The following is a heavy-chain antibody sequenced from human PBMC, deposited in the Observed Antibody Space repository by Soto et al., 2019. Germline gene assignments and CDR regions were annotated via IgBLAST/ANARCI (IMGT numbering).Heavy chain of an antibody. J-gene: IGHJ4*02. CDR1: GFTFSSYS. CDR2: ISSSSSTI. CDR3: ARGITIFGVVPGG. V-gene: IGHV3-48*01. D-gene: IGHD3-3*01. Sequence: EVQLVESGGGLVQPGGSLRLSCAASGFTFSSYSMNWVHQAPGKGLEWVSYISSSSSTIYYADSVKGRFTISRDNAKNSLYLQMNSLRAEDTAVYYCARGITIFGVVPGGWGQGTLVTVSS.